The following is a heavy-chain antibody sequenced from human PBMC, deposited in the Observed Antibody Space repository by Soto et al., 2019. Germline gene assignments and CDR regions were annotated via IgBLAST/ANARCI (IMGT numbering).Heavy chain of an antibody. CDR3: AREKEYDSVGYPFSLPPYGMDV. CDR1: GGSISSGGYY. Sequence: LSLTCTGSGGSISSGGYYWSWIRRHPGKGLEWIGYIYYSGSTYYNPSLKSRVTISVDTSKNQFSLKLSSVTAADTAVYYCAREKEYDSVGYPFSLPPYGMDVWGQGTTVSGSS. V-gene: IGHV4-31*03. CDR2: IYYSGST. D-gene: IGHD3-22*01. J-gene: IGHJ6*02.